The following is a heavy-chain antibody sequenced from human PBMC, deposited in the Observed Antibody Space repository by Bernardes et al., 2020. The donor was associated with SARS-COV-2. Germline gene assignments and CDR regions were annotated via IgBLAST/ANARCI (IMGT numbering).Heavy chain of an antibody. CDR1: GYTFTSYG. Sequence: ASVKVSCKASGYTFTSYGISWVRQAPGQGLEWMGWISAYNGNTNYAQKLQGRVTMTTDTSTSTAYMELRSLRSDDTAVYYCARCDGSGSYYYYYYGMDVWGQGTTVTVSS. D-gene: IGHD3-10*01. V-gene: IGHV1-18*04. J-gene: IGHJ6*02. CDR2: ISAYNGNT. CDR3: ARCDGSGSYYYYYYGMDV.